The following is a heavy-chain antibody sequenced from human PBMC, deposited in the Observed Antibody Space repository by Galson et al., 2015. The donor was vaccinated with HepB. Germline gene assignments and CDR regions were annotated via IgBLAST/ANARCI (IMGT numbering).Heavy chain of an antibody. J-gene: IGHJ6*03. CDR3: AREDGDCGGDCYAGYYYYYMDV. CDR1: GYTFTKYG. CDR2: ISPYNGKT. Sequence: SVKVSCKASGYTFTKYGINWVRQAPGQGLEWMGWISPYNGKTNYAQKLQGRVTMTTDTSTSTAFMELRSLRSDDTAVYYCAREDGDCGGDCYAGYYYYYMDVWGKGTTVTVSS. V-gene: IGHV1-18*01. D-gene: IGHD2-21*01.